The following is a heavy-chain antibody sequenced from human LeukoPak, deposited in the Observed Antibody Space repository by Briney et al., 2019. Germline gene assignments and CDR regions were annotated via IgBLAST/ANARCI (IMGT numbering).Heavy chain of an antibody. Sequence: SETLSLTCTVSGGSISSYYWSWIRQPPGKGLEWIGYIYYSGSTNYNPSLKSRVTISVDTSKNQFSLKLSSVTAADTAVYYCARGDGGATNAFDIWGQGTMVTVSS. J-gene: IGHJ3*02. CDR3: ARGDGGATNAFDI. CDR1: GGSISSYY. CDR2: IYYSGST. V-gene: IGHV4-59*12. D-gene: IGHD1-26*01.